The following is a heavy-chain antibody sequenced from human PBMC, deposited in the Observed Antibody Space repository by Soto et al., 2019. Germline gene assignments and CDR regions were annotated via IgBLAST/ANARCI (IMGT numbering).Heavy chain of an antibody. CDR2: IYYSGST. CDR1: GGSISSGDYY. Sequence: PSETLSLTCTVSGGSISSGDYYWSWIRQPPGKGLEWIGYIYYSGSTYYNPSLKSRVTISVDTSKNQFSLKLSSVTAADTAVYYYARAFDILTRYYFDYWGQGTLVTVSS. V-gene: IGHV4-30-4*01. CDR3: ARAFDILTRYYFDY. J-gene: IGHJ4*02. D-gene: IGHD3-9*01.